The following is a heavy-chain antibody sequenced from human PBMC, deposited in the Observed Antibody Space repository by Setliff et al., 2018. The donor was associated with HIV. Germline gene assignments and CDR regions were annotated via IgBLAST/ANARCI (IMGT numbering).Heavy chain of an antibody. J-gene: IGHJ3*01. V-gene: IGHV4-4*07. Sequence: PSETLSLTCTVSGGSFSTYYWSWIRQPAGEGPEYIGRVHSTGTTIYNPSLKSRVTMSVDASKNQHSLKLRSVTAADTAVYYCARARITMIGGRLEPYAFDRWGQGTKVTVSS. CDR3: ARARITMIGGRLEPYAFDR. D-gene: IGHD3-10*01. CDR2: VHSTGTT. CDR1: GGSFSTYY.